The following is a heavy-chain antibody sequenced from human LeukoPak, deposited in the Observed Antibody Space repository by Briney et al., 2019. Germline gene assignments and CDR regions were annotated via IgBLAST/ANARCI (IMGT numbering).Heavy chain of an antibody. D-gene: IGHD2-15*01. J-gene: IGHJ3*02. Sequence: PGGSLRLSCAASGFTFSDYYMSWIRQAPGKGLEWVSYISSSGSTIYYADSVKGRFTISRDNAKNSLYLQMNSLRAEDTAVYYCARVVEVVAGDAFDIWGQGTMVTVSS. V-gene: IGHV3-11*04. CDR2: ISSSGSTI. CDR3: ARVVEVVAGDAFDI. CDR1: GFTFSDYY.